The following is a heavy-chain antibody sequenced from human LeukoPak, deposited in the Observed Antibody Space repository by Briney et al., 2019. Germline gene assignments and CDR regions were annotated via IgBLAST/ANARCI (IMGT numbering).Heavy chain of an antibody. V-gene: IGHV4-34*01. J-gene: IGHJ4*02. Sequence: SETLSLTCAVYGGSFSGYYWSWVRQPPGKGLEWSGEINHSGSTNYNPSLKRRVTISVDTSKNQFSLKLSSVTAADTAVYYCARGPAGYYYDSSGYYFSFRYYFDYWGQGTLVTVSS. D-gene: IGHD3-22*01. CDR2: INHSGST. CDR3: ARGPAGYYYDSSGYYFSFRYYFDY. CDR1: GGSFSGYY.